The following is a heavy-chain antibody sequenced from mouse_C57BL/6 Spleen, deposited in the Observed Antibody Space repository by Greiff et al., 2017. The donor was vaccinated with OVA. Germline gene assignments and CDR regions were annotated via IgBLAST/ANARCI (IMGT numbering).Heavy chain of an antibody. CDR2: IYPSDSET. V-gene: IGHV1-61*01. CDR3: ARDAGSFFDY. CDR1: GYTFTSYW. Sequence: QVQLQQPGAELVRPGSSVKLSCKASGYTFTSYWMDWVKQRPGQGLEWIGNIYPSDSETHYNQKFKDKATLTVDKSSSTAYMQLSSLTSEDSAVYYCARDAGSFFDYWGQGTTLTVSS. J-gene: IGHJ2*01. D-gene: IGHD3-1*01.